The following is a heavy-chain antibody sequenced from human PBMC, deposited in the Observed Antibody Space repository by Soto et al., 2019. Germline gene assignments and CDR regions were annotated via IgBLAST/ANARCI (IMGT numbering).Heavy chain of an antibody. D-gene: IGHD1-1*01. CDR2: ISYDGSNK. CDR3: ARSPVPTGTTLYYFDY. CDR1: GFTFSSYG. Sequence: GGSLRLSXAASGFTFSSYGMHWVRQAPGKGLEWVAVISYDGSNKYYADSVKGRVTMTRDTSTSTVYLELNSLRSEDTAVYYCARSPVPTGTTLYYFDYWGQGTLVTVSS. V-gene: IGHV3-30*03. J-gene: IGHJ4*02.